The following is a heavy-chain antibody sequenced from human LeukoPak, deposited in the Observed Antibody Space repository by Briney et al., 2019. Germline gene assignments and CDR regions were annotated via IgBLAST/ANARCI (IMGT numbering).Heavy chain of an antibody. D-gene: IGHD6-19*01. CDR3: AKGEEWLYNYFDY. V-gene: IGHV3-30*18. CDR2: ISYDGSNK. J-gene: IGHJ4*02. CDR1: GFTFSSYG. Sequence: PGGSLRLSCAASGFTFSSYGMHWVRQAPGKGLEWVAVISYDGSNKYYADSVKGRFTISRDNSKNTLYLQMNSLRAEDTAVYYCAKGEEWLYNYFDYWGQGTLVTVSS.